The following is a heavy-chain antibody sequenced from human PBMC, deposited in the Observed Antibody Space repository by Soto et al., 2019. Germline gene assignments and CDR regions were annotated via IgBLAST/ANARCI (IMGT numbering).Heavy chain of an antibody. CDR1: GGSISSYY. CDR3: ARISHGGNSGYYYYGMDV. V-gene: IGHV4-59*01. D-gene: IGHD2-21*02. CDR2: IYYSGST. Sequence: SETLSLTCTVSGGSISSYYWSWIRQPPGKGLEWIGYIYYSGSTNYNPSLKSRVTISVDTSKNQFSLKLSSVTAADTAVYYCARISHGGNSGYYYYGMDVWGQGTTVTVSS. J-gene: IGHJ6*02.